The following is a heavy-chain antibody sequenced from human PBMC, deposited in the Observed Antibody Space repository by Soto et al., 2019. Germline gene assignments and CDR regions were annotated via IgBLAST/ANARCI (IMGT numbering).Heavy chain of an antibody. CDR3: ARARRESRYDERGRYMDV. CDR2: IYSGGST. V-gene: IGHV3-53*04. J-gene: IGHJ6*03. Sequence: GGSLRLSCAASGLTVSSNYMSWVRQAPGKGLEWVSVIYSGGSTYYADSVKGRFTISRHNSKNTLYLQMNSLRAEDTAVYYCARARRESRYDERGRYMDVWGKGTTVTVSS. CDR1: GLTVSSNY. D-gene: IGHD1-1*01.